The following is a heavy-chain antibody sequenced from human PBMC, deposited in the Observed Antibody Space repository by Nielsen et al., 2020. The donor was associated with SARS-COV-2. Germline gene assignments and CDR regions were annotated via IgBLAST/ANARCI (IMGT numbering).Heavy chain of an antibody. Sequence: GGSLRLSCAASGFTFSSYGMHWVRQAPGKGLEWVAVIWYDGSNKYYADSVKGRFTISRDNSKNTLYLQMNSLRAEDTAVYYCARGGGSYPNDAFDIWGQGTMVTVSS. CDR2: IWYDGSNK. CDR1: GFTFSSYG. D-gene: IGHD1-26*01. J-gene: IGHJ3*02. V-gene: IGHV3-33*08. CDR3: ARGGGSYPNDAFDI.